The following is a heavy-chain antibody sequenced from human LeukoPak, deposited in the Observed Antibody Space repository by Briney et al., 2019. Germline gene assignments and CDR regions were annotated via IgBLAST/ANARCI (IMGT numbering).Heavy chain of an antibody. D-gene: IGHD3-3*02. V-gene: IGHV3-30*18. CDR2: ISDDGSYK. CDR1: GFTFSTYA. J-gene: IGHJ6*02. CDR3: AKNLFSNTYGMDV. Sequence: GGSLGLSCAASGFTFSTYAMHWVRQAPGKGLEWVAVISDDGSYKYYADSVKGRFTISRDNSKNTLYLLMNSLRVEGTAVYHCAKNLFSNTYGMDVWGQGTTVTVSS.